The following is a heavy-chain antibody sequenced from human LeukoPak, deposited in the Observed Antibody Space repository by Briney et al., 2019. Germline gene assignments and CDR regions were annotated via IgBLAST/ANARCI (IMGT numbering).Heavy chain of an antibody. V-gene: IGHV3-74*01. J-gene: IGHJ4*02. CDR3: AKLGTQYSYGPFEH. Sequence: GGSLRLSCAASGFTFSSYWMHWVRQAPGKGLVWVSRINTDETITTYADSVKGRFTISRDNAKNSVFLQMNSLRDGDTAVYYCAKLGTQYSYGPFEHWGQGTLVAVSS. CDR2: INTDETIT. D-gene: IGHD5-18*01. CDR1: GFTFSSYW.